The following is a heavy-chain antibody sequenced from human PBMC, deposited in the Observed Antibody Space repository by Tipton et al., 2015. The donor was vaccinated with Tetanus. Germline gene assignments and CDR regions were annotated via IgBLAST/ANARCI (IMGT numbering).Heavy chain of an antibody. J-gene: IGHJ5*02. V-gene: IGHV4-59*02. CDR3: ARARSASTGLEKGFGP. CDR2: VHYSGST. Sequence: TLSLTCTVSGGSVNSYYWTWIRQPPGRGLEWIGYVHYSGSTNYSPSLRSRVTLSVDTSKNQFSLKLSSVTAADTAVYYCARARSASTGLEKGFGPWGQGSLVTVSS. D-gene: IGHD3-9*01. CDR1: GGSVNSYY.